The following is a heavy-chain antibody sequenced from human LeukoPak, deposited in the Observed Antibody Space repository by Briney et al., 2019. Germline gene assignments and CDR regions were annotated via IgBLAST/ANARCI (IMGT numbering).Heavy chain of an antibody. D-gene: IGHD3-22*01. Sequence: GGSLRLSCAASGFTFSGSAMHWVRQASGKGLEWVGRIRSKANSYATAYAASVKGRFTISRDDSKNTAYLQMNSLKTEDTAVYYCTRQRVYDSSGYYRTYFDYWGQGTLVTVSS. V-gene: IGHV3-73*01. CDR1: GFTFSGSA. CDR2: IRSKANSYAT. CDR3: TRQRVYDSSGYYRTYFDY. J-gene: IGHJ4*02.